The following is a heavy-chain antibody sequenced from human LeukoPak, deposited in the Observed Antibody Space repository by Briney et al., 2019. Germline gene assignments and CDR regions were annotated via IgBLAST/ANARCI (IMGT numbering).Heavy chain of an antibody. CDR1: VYTFTSYD. Sequence: ASVNVSCKASVYTFTSYDINWVRQATGQGLEWMGWMNPNSGNTGYAQKFQGRVTMTRNTSISTAYMELSSLRSEDTAVYYCAMLKVGATTMDYWGQGTLVTVSS. V-gene: IGHV1-8*01. CDR3: AMLKVGATTMDY. CDR2: MNPNSGNT. J-gene: IGHJ4*02. D-gene: IGHD1-26*01.